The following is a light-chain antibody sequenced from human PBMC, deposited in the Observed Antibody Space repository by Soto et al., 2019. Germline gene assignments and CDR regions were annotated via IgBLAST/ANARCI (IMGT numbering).Light chain of an antibody. CDR1: QGIANF. J-gene: IGKJ3*01. CDR3: QQLNSCPIP. V-gene: IGKV1-9*01. CDR2: GAS. Sequence: NQLTQSPSSLSASVGDRVTISCRASQGIANFLAWYQQMPGKAPKLLIYGASTLQSVVPSRFSGSGSGTDFTLTISSLQPEDFATSYCQQLNSCPIPFGPGNKVDIK.